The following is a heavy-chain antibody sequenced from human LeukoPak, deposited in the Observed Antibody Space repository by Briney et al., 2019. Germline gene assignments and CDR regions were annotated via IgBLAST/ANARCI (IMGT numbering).Heavy chain of an antibody. J-gene: IGHJ5*02. CDR3: RTFVYEAAVGP. Sequence: GRFSISRDNANNFLYLQMNSLRAEDTAVYYCRTFVYEAAVGPWGQGTLVTVSS. D-gene: IGHD2-8*01. V-gene: IGHV3-11*06.